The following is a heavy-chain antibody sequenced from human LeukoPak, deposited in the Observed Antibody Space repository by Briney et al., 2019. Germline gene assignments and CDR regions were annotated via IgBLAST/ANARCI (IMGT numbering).Heavy chain of an antibody. V-gene: IGHV4-31*03. J-gene: IGHJ4*02. CDR2: IYYSGST. CDR1: GGSISSSRYY. Sequence: SETLSLTCTVSGGSISSSRYYWGWIRQHPGKGLEWIGYIYYSGSTYYNPSLKSRVTISVDTSKNQFSLKLSSVTAADTAVYYCARVPMITFGGVIEMYYFDYWGQGTLVTVSS. CDR3: ARVPMITFGGVIEMYYFDY. D-gene: IGHD3-16*02.